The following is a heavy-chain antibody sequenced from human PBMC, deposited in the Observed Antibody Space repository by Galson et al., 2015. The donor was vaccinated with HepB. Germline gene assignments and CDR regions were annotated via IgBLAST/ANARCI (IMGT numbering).Heavy chain of an antibody. CDR2: INTGNGHT. J-gene: IGHJ6*02. V-gene: IGHV1-3*04. Sequence: WVLQAPGQSLEWMGWINTGNGHTKYSRKFQGRVTITRDSSASTAYMYLSRLRSEDTAVYYCARGGEPLGYYYYGMDVWGQGTTVTVSS. CDR3: ARGGEPLGYYYYGMDV. D-gene: IGHD1-14*01.